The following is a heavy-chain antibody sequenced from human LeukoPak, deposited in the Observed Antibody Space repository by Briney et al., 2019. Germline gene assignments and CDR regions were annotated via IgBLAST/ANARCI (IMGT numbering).Heavy chain of an antibody. CDR3: ARRRDSGSLQHFDY. CDR2: ISSSGTTI. V-gene: IGHV3-48*04. J-gene: IGHJ4*02. CDR1: GFTFSSYA. D-gene: IGHD1-26*01. Sequence: PGGSLRLSCAASGFTFSSYAMHWVRQAPGKGLEWVSYISSSGTTIYYADSVKGRFTISRDNAKNSLYLQMNSLRAEDTAVYYCARRRDSGSLQHFDYWGQGTLVTVSS.